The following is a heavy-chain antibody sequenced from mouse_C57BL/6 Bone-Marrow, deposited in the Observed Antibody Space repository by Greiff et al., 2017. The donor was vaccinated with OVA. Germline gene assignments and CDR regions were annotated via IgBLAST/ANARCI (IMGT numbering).Heavy chain of an antibody. J-gene: IGHJ2*01. CDR2: IYPGSGST. CDR1: GYTFTSYW. Sequence: QVQLKQPGAELVKPGASVKMSCKASGYTFTSYWITWVKQRPGQGLEWIGDIYPGSGSTNYNEKFKSKATLTVDTSSSTAYMQLSSLTSEDSAVYYCARLTTVVDAYYFDYWGQGTTLTVSS. D-gene: IGHD1-1*01. CDR3: ARLTTVVDAYYFDY. V-gene: IGHV1-55*01.